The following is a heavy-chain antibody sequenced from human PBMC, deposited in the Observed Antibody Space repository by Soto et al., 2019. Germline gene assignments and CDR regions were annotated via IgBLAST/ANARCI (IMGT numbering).Heavy chain of an antibody. J-gene: IGHJ6*02. CDR3: AMWFGELSSYGMDV. V-gene: IGHV1-69*12. Sequence: QVQLVQSGAEVKKPGSSVKVSCKASGGTFSSYAISWVRQAPGQGLEWMGGIIPIFGTANYAQKFQGRVTXXAXEXXSTAYMELSSLRSEDTAVYYCAMWFGELSSYGMDVWGQGTTVTVSS. CDR2: IIPIFGTA. D-gene: IGHD3-10*01. CDR1: GGTFSSYA.